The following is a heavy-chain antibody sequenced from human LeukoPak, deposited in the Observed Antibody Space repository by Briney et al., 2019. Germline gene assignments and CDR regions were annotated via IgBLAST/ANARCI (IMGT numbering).Heavy chain of an antibody. D-gene: IGHD2-15*01. V-gene: IGHV3-30*03. CDR1: GFTFGTYG. J-gene: IGHJ4*02. CDR3: VYCSGGNCYYAVRGWTY. CDR2: ISYDGITK. Sequence: GGSLRLSCVASGFTFGTYGMHWVRQAPGKGLEWLAVISYDGITKHYADSVKSRFTISRDNSKNTVYLEMNSLRAEDTAVYYCVYCSGGNCYYAVRGWTYWGQGTLVTVSS.